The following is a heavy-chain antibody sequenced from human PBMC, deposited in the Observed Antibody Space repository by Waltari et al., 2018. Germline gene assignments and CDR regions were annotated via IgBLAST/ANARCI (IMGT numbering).Heavy chain of an antibody. CDR3: AREVAYGXXLGRFDI. J-gene: IGHJ3*02. D-gene: IGHD4-17*01. CDR2: IHHSGSA. Sequence: QVQLXESGPGLVKPSETLSLTXIVSSYSITAGYYWGXIRQTPGQGLGWRGSIHHSGSAYXNAPLKSRATMSXDTXKNXXXLXLRSVTAAXXALYXCAREVAYGXXLGRFDIXGQGTTVTVXS. V-gene: IGHV4-38-2*02. CDR1: SYSITAGYY.